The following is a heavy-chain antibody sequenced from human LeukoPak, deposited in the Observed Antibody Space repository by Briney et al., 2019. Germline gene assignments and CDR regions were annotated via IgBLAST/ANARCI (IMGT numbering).Heavy chain of an antibody. CDR1: GFSVSTHY. D-gene: IGHD1-26*01. V-gene: IGHV3-53*01. J-gene: IGHJ4*02. CDR3: ARVRDGVYSGSYFDY. Sequence: GGSLRLSCAASGFSVSTHYMSWVRQAPGKGLEWVSVIYNTGRTHYADSVKGRFTISIDNSKNTLFLQMNSLRADDTAVYYCARVRDGVYSGSYFDYWGQGTLATVSS. CDR2: IYNTGRT.